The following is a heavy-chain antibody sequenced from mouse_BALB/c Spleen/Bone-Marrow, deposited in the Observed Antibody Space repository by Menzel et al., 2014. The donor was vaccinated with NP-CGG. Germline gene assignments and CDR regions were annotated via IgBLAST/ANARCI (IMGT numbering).Heavy chain of an antibody. CDR2: ISTHYGDA. J-gene: IGHJ2*02. CDR1: GYTFTDYA. CDR3: SIDVDY. Sequence: VQRVESGAELVRPGVSVKISCKGSGYTFTDYAMHWVKQSHAKSLEWIGVISTHYGDATYNQKFEGKATVTVDKSSSTAYMELFRLMTQESAIYYCSIDVDYWGQGTSLTGSS. V-gene: IGHV1S137*01.